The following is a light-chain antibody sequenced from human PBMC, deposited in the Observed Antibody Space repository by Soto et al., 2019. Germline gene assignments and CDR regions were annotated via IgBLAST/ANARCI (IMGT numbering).Light chain of an antibody. J-gene: IGKJ2*01. CDR1: QTISNY. Sequence: DIQMTQSPSSLSASVGDRVTITCRASQTISNYLNWYHQKPGKAPKVLIYAASSLQSGVPSRFSGSGSGAAFTLTISSLQPEDCATYYCQERYSIPYTFGQEPKLEIK. V-gene: IGKV1-39*01. CDR2: AAS. CDR3: QERYSIPYT.